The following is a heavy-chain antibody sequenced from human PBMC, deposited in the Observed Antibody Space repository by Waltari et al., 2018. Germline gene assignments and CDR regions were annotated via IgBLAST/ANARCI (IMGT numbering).Heavy chain of an antibody. CDR3: ARVIVGATGIDY. J-gene: IGHJ4*02. D-gene: IGHD1-26*01. V-gene: IGHV4-39*07. CDR1: GGSISSSSYY. CDR2: IYYSGGT. Sequence: QLQLQESGPGLVKPSETLSLTCTVSGGSISSSSYYWGWIRQPPGKGMEWIGSIYYSGGTSYNPSLKSRVTISVDTSKNQFSLKLSSVTAADTAVYYCARVIVGATGIDYWGQGTLVTVSS.